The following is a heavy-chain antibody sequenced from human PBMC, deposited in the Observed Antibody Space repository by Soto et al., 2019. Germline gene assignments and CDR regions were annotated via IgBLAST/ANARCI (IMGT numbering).Heavy chain of an antibody. V-gene: IGHV1-69*13. CDR2: IIPIFGTA. D-gene: IGHD2-15*01. CDR3: AREEGYCSGGSCYRGWFDP. CDR1: GGTFSSYA. J-gene: IGHJ5*02. Sequence: GASVKVSCKASGGTFSSYAISWVRQAPGQGLEWMGGIIPIFGTANYAQKFQGRDTITADETTSTAYMELSSLRSEDTAVYYCAREEGYCSGGSCYRGWFDPWGQGTLVTVSS.